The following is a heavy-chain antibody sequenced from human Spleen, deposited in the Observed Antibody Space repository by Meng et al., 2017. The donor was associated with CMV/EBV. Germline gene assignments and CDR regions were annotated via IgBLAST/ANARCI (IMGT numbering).Heavy chain of an antibody. D-gene: IGHD6-6*01. Sequence: GESLKISCAASGFTFSSYAMSWVRQAPGKGLEWVSAISGSGGSTYYADSVKGRFTISRDNSKNTLYLQMNSLRAEDTAVYYCAKGRQLVRRAHYYYYGMDVWGQGTTVTVSS. CDR2: ISGSGGST. J-gene: IGHJ6*02. CDR1: GFTFSSYA. CDR3: AKGRQLVRRAHYYYYGMDV. V-gene: IGHV3-23*01.